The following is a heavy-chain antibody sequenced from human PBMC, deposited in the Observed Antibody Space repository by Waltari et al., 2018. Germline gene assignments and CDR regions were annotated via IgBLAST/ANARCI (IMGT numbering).Heavy chain of an antibody. CDR2: ILYDGSNK. CDR3: AKAGPGYCSGGSCYSLDY. CDR1: GFTFSSYG. V-gene: IGHV3-30*18. D-gene: IGHD2-15*01. Sequence: QVQLVESGGGVVQPGRSLRLSCAASGFTFSSYGMHWVRPAPGHGLGWVAVILYDGSNKYYADSVKGRFTISRDNSKNTLYLQMNSLRAEDTAVYYCAKAGPGYCSGGSCYSLDYWGQGTLVTVSS. J-gene: IGHJ4*02.